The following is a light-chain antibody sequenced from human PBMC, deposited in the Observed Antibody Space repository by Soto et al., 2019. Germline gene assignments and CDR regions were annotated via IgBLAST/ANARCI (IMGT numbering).Light chain of an antibody. CDR2: EVS. V-gene: IGLV2-14*01. CDR1: SSDVGGYNY. CDR3: SSYTSSSTRV. Sequence: QSALTQPASVSGSPGQSITISCTGTSSDVGGYNYVSWYQQHPGKAPKLMIYEVSNRPSGVSNRFSGSKSGNTASLTISGLPVENESDYYCSSYTSSSTRVFGGGSKLTVL. J-gene: IGLJ3*02.